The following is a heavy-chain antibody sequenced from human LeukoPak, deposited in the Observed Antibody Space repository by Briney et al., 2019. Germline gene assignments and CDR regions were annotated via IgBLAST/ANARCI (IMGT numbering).Heavy chain of an antibody. CDR1: ELMFNKYG. Sequence: PGGSLRLSCAASELMFNKYGMNWVRQAPGKGLEWVSSISSSSSYIYYADSVKGRFTISRDNAKNSLYLQMNSLRAEDTAVYYCARYPGYCSSTSCYVWGQGTLVTVSS. CDR3: ARYPGYCSSTSCYV. CDR2: ISSSSSYI. D-gene: IGHD2-2*01. J-gene: IGHJ4*02. V-gene: IGHV3-21*01.